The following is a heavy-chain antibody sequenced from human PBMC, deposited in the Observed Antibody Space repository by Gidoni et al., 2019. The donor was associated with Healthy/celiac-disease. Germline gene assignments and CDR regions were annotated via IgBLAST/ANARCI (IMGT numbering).Heavy chain of an antibody. CDR1: GFSLSTSGMC. CDR3: AREKFYDSSYDAFDI. Sequence: QVTLRESGPALVKPTQTLTLTCTFSGFSLSTSGMCVSWIRQPPGKALEWLALIDWDDDKYYSTSLKTRLTISKETSKNQVVLTMTNMDPVDTATYYCAREKFYDSSYDAFDIWGQGTMVTVSS. CDR2: IDWDDDK. J-gene: IGHJ3*02. D-gene: IGHD3-22*01. V-gene: IGHV2-70*01.